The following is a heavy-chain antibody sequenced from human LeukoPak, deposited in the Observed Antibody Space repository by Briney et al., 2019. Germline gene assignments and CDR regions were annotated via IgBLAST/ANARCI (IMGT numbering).Heavy chain of an antibody. CDR1: GGSISSGGYS. V-gene: IGHV4-30-2*01. D-gene: IGHD6-13*01. CDR2: IYHSGST. J-gene: IGHJ6*03. Sequence: SETLSLTCAVSGGSISSGGYSWSWIRQPPGKGLEWIGYIYHSGSTYYNPSLKSRVTISVDRSKNQFSLKLSSVTAADTAVYYCARDFWPYSSSWYRGVGYYYMDVWGKGTTVTVSS. CDR3: ARDFWPYSSSWYRGVGYYYMDV.